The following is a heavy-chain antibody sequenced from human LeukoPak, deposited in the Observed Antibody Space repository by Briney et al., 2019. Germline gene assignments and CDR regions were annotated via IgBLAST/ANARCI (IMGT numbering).Heavy chain of an antibody. Sequence: SETLSLTCAVYGGAFSGCYWSWIRQPPGKGLEWIGEINHSGSTNYNPSLKSRVTISVDTSKNQFSLKLSSVTAADTAVYYCARISELMTAVTYFDYWGQGTLVTVSS. D-gene: IGHD4-17*01. CDR2: INHSGST. CDR1: GGAFSGCY. J-gene: IGHJ4*02. V-gene: IGHV4-34*01. CDR3: ARISELMTAVTYFDY.